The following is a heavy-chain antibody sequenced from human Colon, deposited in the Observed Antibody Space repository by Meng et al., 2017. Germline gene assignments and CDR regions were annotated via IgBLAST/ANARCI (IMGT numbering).Heavy chain of an antibody. CDR2: INAGNGNT. Sequence: VQCQVRMVGAGASVKVSCKPSGNTFSRYAMHWVRQAPGQRLEWMGWINAGNGNTKYSQKFQDRVTLTRDTSASTVYMELSSLTSEDTAVYYCARDQAPISSQLAANWFDPWGQGTLVTVSS. CDR3: ARDQAPISSQLAANWFDP. J-gene: IGHJ5*02. CDR1: GNTFSRYA. D-gene: IGHD2-2*01. V-gene: IGHV1-3*01.